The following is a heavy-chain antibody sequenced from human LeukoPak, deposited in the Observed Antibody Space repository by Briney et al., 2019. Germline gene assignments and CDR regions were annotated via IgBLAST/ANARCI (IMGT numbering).Heavy chain of an antibody. CDR3: ARDHVDYYDSSGPHAFDI. V-gene: IGHV1-69*01. CDR2: IIPIFGTA. D-gene: IGHD3-22*01. J-gene: IGHJ3*02. CDR1: GGTFNSYA. Sequence: SVKVSCKASGGTFNSYAISWVRQAPGQGLEWMGGIIPIFGTANYAQKFQGRVTITADESTSTAYMELSSLRSEDTAVYYYARDHVDYYDSSGPHAFDIWGQGTMVTVSS.